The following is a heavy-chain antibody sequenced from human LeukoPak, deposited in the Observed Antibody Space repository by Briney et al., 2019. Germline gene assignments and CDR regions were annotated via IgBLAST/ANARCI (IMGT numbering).Heavy chain of an antibody. CDR1: GFTVSDYY. Sequence: GGSLRLSCAASGFTVSDYYMSWIRQAQGKGLGWVSSISSSGSTIYYADSVKGRFTISRDNAKNSLYVQMNSLRAEDTAVYYCARDRVVPAAIRTPGVVFDPWGQGTLVTVSS. D-gene: IGHD2-2*01. J-gene: IGHJ5*02. V-gene: IGHV3-11*01. CDR2: ISSSGSTI. CDR3: ARDRVVPAAIRTPGVVFDP.